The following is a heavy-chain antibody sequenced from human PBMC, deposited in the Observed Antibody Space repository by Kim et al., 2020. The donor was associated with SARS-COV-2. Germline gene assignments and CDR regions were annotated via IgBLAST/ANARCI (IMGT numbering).Heavy chain of an antibody. V-gene: IGHV1-18*01. J-gene: IGHJ4*02. Sequence: ASVKVSCKVSGYTFNTYGITWVRQAPGQGLEWMGWISVYTGDTNIAQNLQGRVTMTADTSTNTAYMELRRLKTDDTAMYYCARARMAVAAFDYWGQGTLVAVSS. CDR3: ARARMAVAAFDY. D-gene: IGHD6-19*01. CDR1: GYTFNTYG. CDR2: ISVYTGDT.